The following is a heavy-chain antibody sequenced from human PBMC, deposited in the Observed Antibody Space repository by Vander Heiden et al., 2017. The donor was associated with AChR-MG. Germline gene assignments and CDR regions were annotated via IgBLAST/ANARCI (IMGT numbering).Heavy chain of an antibody. D-gene: IGHD6-13*01. Sequence: EVQLVESGGGLVQPGGSLRLSCVTSGFTFSDYSMNWVRQGPGKGLEWISYINSDSSTIYYADSVKGRFTISRDNAKKSLSLQMNSLRLEDTAVYYCTRDRLPSSAWYWSHWGHGTLVTVSS. CDR2: INSDSSTI. CDR1: GFTFSDYS. J-gene: IGHJ4*01. V-gene: IGHV3-48*01. CDR3: TRDRLPSSAWYWSH.